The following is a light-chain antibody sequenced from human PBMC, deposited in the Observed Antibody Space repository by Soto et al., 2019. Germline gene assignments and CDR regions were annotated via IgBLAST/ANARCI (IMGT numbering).Light chain of an antibody. V-gene: IGKV1-17*01. CDR1: QGIGDA. CDR2: AAS. CDR3: QHYNSYSGA. Sequence: DIQMSQSPSSLSASVGDRVTITCRASQGIGDALGWYQQKPGKAPKRLIYAASSLQSGVPSRFSGSGSGTEFTLTISSLQPEDFATYYCQHYNSYSGAFGQGTKVDIK. J-gene: IGKJ1*01.